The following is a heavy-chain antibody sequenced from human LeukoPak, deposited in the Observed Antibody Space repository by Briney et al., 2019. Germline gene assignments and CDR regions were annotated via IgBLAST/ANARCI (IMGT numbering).Heavy chain of an antibody. V-gene: IGHV1-24*01. D-gene: IGHD3-3*01. CDR1: GYTLTELS. CDR3: ATGLVGVDYMIDY. J-gene: IGHJ4*02. Sequence: EASVKVSCKVSGYTLTELSMHWVRQAPGKGPEWMGGFDPEDGETIYAQKFQGRVTMTEDTSTDTAYMELSSLRSEDTAVYYCATGLVGVDYMIDYWGQGTLVTVSS. CDR2: FDPEDGET.